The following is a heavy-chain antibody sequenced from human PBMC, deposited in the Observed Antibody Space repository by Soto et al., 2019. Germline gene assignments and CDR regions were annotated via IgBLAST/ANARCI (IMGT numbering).Heavy chain of an antibody. D-gene: IGHD4-17*01. CDR2: ISYDGSNK. CDR1: GFTFSSYA. J-gene: IGHJ4*02. V-gene: IGHV3-30-3*01. CDR3: AREDRVTTVTTYLDH. Sequence: QVQLVESGGGVVQPGRSLRLSCAASGFTFSSYAMHWVRQAPGKGLEWVAVISYDGSNKYYADSVKGRFTISRDNSKNSLYVQMNSPSAEDTAVYYCAREDRVTTVTTYLDHWGQGTLVTVSS.